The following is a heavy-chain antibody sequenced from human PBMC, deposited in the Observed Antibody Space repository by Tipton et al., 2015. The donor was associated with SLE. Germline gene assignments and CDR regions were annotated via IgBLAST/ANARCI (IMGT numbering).Heavy chain of an antibody. J-gene: IGHJ6*02. V-gene: IGHV4-59*12. CDR2: IYYSGST. CDR3: ARGLYYYYGMDV. Sequence: GLVKPSETLSLTCTVSGGSISSYYWSWIRQPPGKGLEWIGYIYYSGSTNYNPSLKSRVTISVDTSKNQFSLKLSSVTAADTAVYYCARGLYYYYGMDVWGQGTTVTVSS. CDR1: GGSISSYY.